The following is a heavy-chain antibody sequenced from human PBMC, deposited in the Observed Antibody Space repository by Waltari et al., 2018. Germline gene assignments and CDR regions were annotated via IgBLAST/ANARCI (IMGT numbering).Heavy chain of an antibody. CDR1: GGPISSSSYS. Sequence: QLQLQESGPGLVKPSETLSLTCTVSGGPISSSSYSRGWIRQPPGKGLEWIGSIYYSGSTYYNPSLKSRVTISVDTSKNQFSLKLSSVTAADTSVYYCARRYGSGSFDYWGQGTLVTVSS. V-gene: IGHV4-39*07. J-gene: IGHJ4*02. D-gene: IGHD3-10*01. CDR3: ARRYGSGSFDY. CDR2: IYYSGST.